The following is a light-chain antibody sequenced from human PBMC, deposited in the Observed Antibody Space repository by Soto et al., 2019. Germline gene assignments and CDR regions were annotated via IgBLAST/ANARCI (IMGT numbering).Light chain of an antibody. J-gene: IGLJ2*01. V-gene: IGLV2-14*01. CDR3: SSYTSGSTVI. Sequence: QSALTQPASVSGSPGQSITISCTGTRSDVGGYNYVSWYQHHPGKAPKLLIYEVTNRPAEVSNRFSGSKSGITASLTISGLQSEDEADCYCSSYTSGSTVIFGGGTKVTVL. CDR2: EVT. CDR1: RSDVGGYNY.